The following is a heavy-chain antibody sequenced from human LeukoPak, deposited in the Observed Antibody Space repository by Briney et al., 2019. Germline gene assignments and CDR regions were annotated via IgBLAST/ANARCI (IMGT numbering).Heavy chain of an antibody. J-gene: IGHJ4*02. CDR1: GDSVTNDFF. V-gene: IGHV4-38-2*02. D-gene: IGHD1-14*01. CDR2: FCLGRDT. Sequence: KPSETLSPTCTVSGDSVTNDFFWGWVRQPPGKELEWIGSFCLGRDTYYRPSLKSRVTISVDTSKNQFSLNLNSVTAADTAVYYCARWASISREPGGFFDHWGQGTLVTVSS. CDR3: ARWASISREPGGFFDH.